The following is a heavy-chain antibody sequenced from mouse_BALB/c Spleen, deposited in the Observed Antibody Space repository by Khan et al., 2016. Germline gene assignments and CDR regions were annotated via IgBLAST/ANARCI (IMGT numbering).Heavy chain of an antibody. CDR2: IRNKVNGYTT. D-gene: IGHD2-2*01. CDR1: VFTFTDYY. J-gene: IGHJ4*01. CDR3: ARDMEGYDDAMDY. V-gene: IGHV7-3*02. Sequence: EVELVESGGGLVQPGGSLRLSCATSVFTFTDYYMSWVRQPPGKALEWLGFIRNKVNGYTTEDSASVKGRFTISRDNSQSILYLQMNTLRAEDSATYYCARDMEGYDDAMDYWGQGTSVTVSS.